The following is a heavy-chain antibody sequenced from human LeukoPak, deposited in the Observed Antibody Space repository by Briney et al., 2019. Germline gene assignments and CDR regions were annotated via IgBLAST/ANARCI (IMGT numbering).Heavy chain of an antibody. J-gene: IGHJ4*02. CDR2: IYTSGST. CDR1: GGSISSYY. D-gene: IGHD2-8*01. Sequence: PSETLSLTCTVSGGSISSYYWSWIRQPPGKGLEWIGYIYTSGSTNYNPSLKSRVTISVDTSKNQFSLKLSSVTAADTAVCYCARQLGYCTNGVCSYYFDYWGQGTLVTVSS. CDR3: ARQLGYCTNGVCSYYFDY. V-gene: IGHV4-4*09.